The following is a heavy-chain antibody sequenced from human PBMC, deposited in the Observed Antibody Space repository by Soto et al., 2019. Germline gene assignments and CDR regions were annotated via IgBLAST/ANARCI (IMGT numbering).Heavy chain of an antibody. CDR1: GGSISSGGYY. CDR3: ARASYYDFWSGYYTGVDAFDI. CDR2: IYYSGST. D-gene: IGHD3-3*01. Sequence: QVQLQESGPGLVKPSQTLSLTCTVSGGSISSGGYYWSWIRQHPGKGLEWIGYIYYSGSTYYNPSLKSRFTISVDTSKNQFSLKLSSVTAADTAVYYCARASYYDFWSGYYTGVDAFDIWGQGTMVTVSS. V-gene: IGHV4-31*03. J-gene: IGHJ3*02.